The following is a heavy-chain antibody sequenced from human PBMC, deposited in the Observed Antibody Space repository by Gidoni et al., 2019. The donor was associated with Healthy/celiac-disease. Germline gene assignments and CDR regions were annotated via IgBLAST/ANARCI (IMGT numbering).Heavy chain of an antibody. CDR1: GGSISSSRYY. D-gene: IGHD3-10*01. V-gene: IGHV4-39*01. CDR3: ARQRRITMVRGVISYFDY. CDR2: IYYSGST. J-gene: IGHJ4*02. Sequence: QLQLQESGPGLVKPSETLSLTCTVSGGSISSSRYYWGWIRQPPGKGVGWMGSIYYSGSTYYNPSLKSLATISVDTSKNQFSLKLSAVTAADSSLYYCARQRRITMVRGVISYFDYWGQGTLVTVSS.